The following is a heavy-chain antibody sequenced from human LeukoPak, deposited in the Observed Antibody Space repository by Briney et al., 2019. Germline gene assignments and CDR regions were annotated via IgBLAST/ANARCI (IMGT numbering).Heavy chain of an antibody. CDR2: IYYSGST. D-gene: IGHD6-19*01. J-gene: IGHJ4*02. CDR1: GGSISSSSYY. Sequence: SETLSLTCTVSGGSISSSSYYWGWIRQPPGKGLEWIGRIYYSGSTYYNPSLKSRVTISVDTSKNQFSLKLSSVTAADTAVYYCARAYSSGWYKEDYFDYWGQGTLVTVSS. CDR3: ARAYSSGWYKEDYFDY. V-gene: IGHV4-39*01.